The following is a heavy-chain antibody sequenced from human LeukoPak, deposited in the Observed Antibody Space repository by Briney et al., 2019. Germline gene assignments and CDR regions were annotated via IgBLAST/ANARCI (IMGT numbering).Heavy chain of an antibody. J-gene: IGHJ3*01. CDR3: TRSDGYGLVGI. V-gene: IGHV4-61*02. CDR2: ISTIGIT. D-gene: IGHD3-10*01. CDR1: SGSISSSNYY. Sequence: PSETLSLTCTVSSGSISSSNYYWSWIRQPAGGGLEWIGRISTIGITNYNPSLISRVTISIDTSKNQFSLTLSSVTAADTAVYYCTRSDGYGLVGIWGQGTMVTVSS.